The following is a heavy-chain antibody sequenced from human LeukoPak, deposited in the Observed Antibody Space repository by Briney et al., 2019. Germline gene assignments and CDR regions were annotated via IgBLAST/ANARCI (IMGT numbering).Heavy chain of an antibody. Sequence: ASVRVSCKASGYTFSDFYMHWVRQAPGQGLDWIGRINLQNGVTTYAQKFRGRVTMTRDTSVTTAYMELGGLMSDDTAIYYCARDRVGDGFTNFYFDYWGQGSLVTVSS. CDR3: ARDRVGDGFTNFYFDY. J-gene: IGHJ4*02. CDR1: GYTFSDFY. D-gene: IGHD3-10*01. V-gene: IGHV1-2*06. CDR2: INLQNGVT.